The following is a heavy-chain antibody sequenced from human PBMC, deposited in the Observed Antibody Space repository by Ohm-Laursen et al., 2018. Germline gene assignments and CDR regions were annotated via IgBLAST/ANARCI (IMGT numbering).Heavy chain of an antibody. Sequence: GSLRLSCAASGFTFSTYGMSWVRQAPGKGLEWVSGININGAMTHYADSVKGRFTMSRDNSKNTLYLQMNSLRDEDTAIYHCAKDHVSGNGIFDAFDSWGQGTMVTVSS. D-gene: IGHD4-23*01. CDR1: GFTFSTYG. CDR2: ININGAMT. J-gene: IGHJ3*02. CDR3: AKDHVSGNGIFDAFDS. V-gene: IGHV3-23*01.